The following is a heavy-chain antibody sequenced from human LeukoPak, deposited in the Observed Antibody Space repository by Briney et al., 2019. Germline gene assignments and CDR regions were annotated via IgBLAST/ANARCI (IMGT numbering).Heavy chain of an antibody. D-gene: IGHD2-2*01. CDR2: IIPIFGTA. J-gene: IGHJ6*03. CDR1: GYTFTSYG. V-gene: IGHV1-69*13. CDR3: ARGRDCSSTSCFYYYYYYMDV. Sequence: SVKVSCKASGYTFTSYGISWVRQAPGQGLEWMGGIIPIFGTANYAQKFQGRVTITADESTSTAYMELSSLRSEDTAVYYCARGRDCSSTSCFYYYYYYMDVWGKGTTVTVSS.